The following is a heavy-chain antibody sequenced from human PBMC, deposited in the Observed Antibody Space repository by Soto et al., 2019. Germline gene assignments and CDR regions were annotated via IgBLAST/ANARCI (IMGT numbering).Heavy chain of an antibody. CDR2: IQDDGGDE. Sequence: EVQLVESGEGLIKPGGSLRLSCAASGFTFSPYWMSWVRQAPGKGLEWVAIIQDDGGDEHYLEAVRGRFTISIDNAKKSLYLAMDSLRVEDTAVYYCAGGSGWISDSWGQGTLVTVSS. D-gene: IGHD6-19*01. CDR3: AGGSGWISDS. V-gene: IGHV3-7*05. CDR1: GFTFSPYW. J-gene: IGHJ4*02.